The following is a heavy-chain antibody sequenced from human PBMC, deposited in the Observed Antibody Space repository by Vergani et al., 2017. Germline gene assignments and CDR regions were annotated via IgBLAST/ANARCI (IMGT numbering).Heavy chain of an antibody. CDR3: ARVVGATYGVWSDY. CDR1: GFTFSSYW. V-gene: IGHV3-7*01. D-gene: IGHD1-26*01. Sequence: EVQLVESGGGLVQPGGSLRLSCAASGFTFSSYWMSWVRQAPGKGLEWVANIKQDGSEKYYVESVKGRFTISRDNAKNSLYLQMNSLRAEDTAVYYCARVVGATYGVWSDYWGQGTLVTVSS. CDR2: IKQDGSEK. J-gene: IGHJ4*02.